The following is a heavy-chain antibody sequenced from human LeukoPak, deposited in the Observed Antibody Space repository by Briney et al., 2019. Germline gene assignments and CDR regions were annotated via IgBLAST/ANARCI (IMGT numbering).Heavy chain of an antibody. CDR1: GGTFSSYA. D-gene: IGHD2-2*02. J-gene: IGHJ4*02. CDR3: ARVGGNYCSSTSCYMPVDY. V-gene: IGHV1-69*13. CDR2: IIPIFGTA. Sequence: SVKVSCKASGGTFSSYAISWVRQAPGQGLEWMGGIIPIFGTANYAQKFQGRVTITADESTSTAYMELSSLRSEDTAVYYCARVGGNYCSSTSCYMPVDYWGQGTLVTVSS.